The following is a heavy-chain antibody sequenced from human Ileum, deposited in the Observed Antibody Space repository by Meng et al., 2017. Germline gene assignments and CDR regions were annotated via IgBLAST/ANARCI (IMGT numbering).Heavy chain of an antibody. D-gene: IGHD3/OR15-3a*01. CDR3: AAPGVAPPGLTGDY. Sequence: QGQLVQAGAGVKKPGASVKVSCKASGYTFTNYHMHWVRQAPGQGLEWMGIINPSGVSTTFAQKFQGRVTLTRDTSTSTVYMELSNLRSEDTAVYYCAAPGVAPPGLTGDYWGQGTLVTVSS. CDR1: GYTFTNYH. J-gene: IGHJ4*02. CDR2: INPSGVST. V-gene: IGHV1-46*01.